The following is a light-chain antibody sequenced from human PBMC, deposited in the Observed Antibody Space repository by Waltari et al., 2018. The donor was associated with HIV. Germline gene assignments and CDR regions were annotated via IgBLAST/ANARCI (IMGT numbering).Light chain of an antibody. CDR1: SSNIGKNY. V-gene: IGLV1-51*01. CDR3: GTWDNTLIAFWM. CDR2: DDN. J-gene: IGLJ3*02. Sequence: QSVLTQPPSVSAAPGQSVPISCFGGSSNIGKNYVSWYQQLPGKPPKLLIYDDNKQPAWIPDHFSAAKSGASATLGITGVQTAGEAEYYCGTWDNTLIAFWMFGGGTKLTVL.